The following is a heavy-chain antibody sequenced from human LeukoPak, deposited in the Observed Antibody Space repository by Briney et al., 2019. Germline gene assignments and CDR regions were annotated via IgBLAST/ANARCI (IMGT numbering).Heavy chain of an antibody. CDR2: INPSGGST. J-gene: IGHJ4*02. CDR3: ARRLSSDYADY. Sequence: GASVKVSCKASGYTFTSYYIHWVRQAPGQGLEWMGIINPSGGSTTYSQKFQGRVTMTRDTSTSTVYIDLSSLRSKDTAVYYCARRLSSDYADYWGQGTLVTVSS. D-gene: IGHD3-22*01. CDR1: GYTFTSYY. V-gene: IGHV1-46*01.